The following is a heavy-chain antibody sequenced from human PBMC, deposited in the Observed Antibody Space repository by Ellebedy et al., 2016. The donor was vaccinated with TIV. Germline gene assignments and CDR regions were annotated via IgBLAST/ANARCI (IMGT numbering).Heavy chain of an antibody. CDR3: AKELHVDSAY. CDR2: ISYDGNNK. D-gene: IGHD5-18*01. Sequence: PGGSLRLSCAASGFTFSSFGTHRVRQAPGKGLEWVAAISYDGNNKYYGDSVKGRFTISRDNSKNTLSLQMNSLRGDDTAVYYCAKELHVDSAYWGQGTLVTVSS. V-gene: IGHV3-30*18. J-gene: IGHJ4*02. CDR1: GFTFSSFG.